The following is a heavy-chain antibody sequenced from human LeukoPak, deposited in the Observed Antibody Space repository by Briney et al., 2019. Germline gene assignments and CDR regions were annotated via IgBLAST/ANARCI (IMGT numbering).Heavy chain of an antibody. J-gene: IGHJ4*02. D-gene: IGHD3-22*01. CDR2: FDPEDGET. CDR1: GYTFTSYD. CDR3: ATCDSSGLVCHY. V-gene: IGHV1-24*01. Sequence: ASVKVSCKASGYTFTSYDITWVRQAPGKGLEWMGGFDPEDGETIYAQKFQGRVTMTEDTSTDTAYMELSSLRSEDTAVYYCATCDSSGLVCHYWGQGTLVTVSS.